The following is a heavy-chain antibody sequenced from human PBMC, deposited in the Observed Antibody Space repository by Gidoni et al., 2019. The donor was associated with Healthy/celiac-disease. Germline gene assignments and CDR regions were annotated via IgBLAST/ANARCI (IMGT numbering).Heavy chain of an antibody. Sequence: EVQLVESGGGLVQPGGSLRLSCAASGFTFSSYWMHWVRQAPGKGLVWVSRINSDGSSTSYADSVKGRFTISRDNAKNTLYLQMNSLRAEDTAVYYCARGGGGYCSGGSCYAPQYYYYYYGMDVWGQGTTVTVSS. D-gene: IGHD2-15*01. J-gene: IGHJ6*02. CDR1: GFTFSSYW. V-gene: IGHV3-74*01. CDR3: ARGGGGYCSGGSCYAPQYYYYYYGMDV. CDR2: INSDGSST.